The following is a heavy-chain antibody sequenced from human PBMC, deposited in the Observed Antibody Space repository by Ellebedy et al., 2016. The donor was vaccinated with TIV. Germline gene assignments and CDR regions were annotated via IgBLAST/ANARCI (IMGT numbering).Heavy chain of an antibody. V-gene: IGHV3-23*01. D-gene: IGHD3-22*01. CDR3: AKLDSSGYYYGRLDY. Sequence: GGSPRLSCAASGFTFRNFAMTWVRQAPGKGLEWVSSISSSGVSSDYADSVRGRVTISRDNSKSTLYLQMDSLRADDSAEYYCAKLDSSGYYYGRLDYWGQGTLVTVSS. J-gene: IGHJ4*02. CDR2: ISSSGVSS. CDR1: GFTFRNFA.